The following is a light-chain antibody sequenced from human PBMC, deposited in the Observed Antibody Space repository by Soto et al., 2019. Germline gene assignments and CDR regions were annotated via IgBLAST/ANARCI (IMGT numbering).Light chain of an antibody. V-gene: IGKV3-20*01. Sequence: VLTQSPGTLSLSPGESATLSCRASQIVRSTYLAWYQQKPGQAPRLLIYDASSRATDIPDRFSGSGSGTEFTLTISGLEPEDFAVYYCQHYGNSLWTVGQGTRVIFK. J-gene: IGKJ1*01. CDR1: QIVRSTY. CDR3: QHYGNSLWT. CDR2: DAS.